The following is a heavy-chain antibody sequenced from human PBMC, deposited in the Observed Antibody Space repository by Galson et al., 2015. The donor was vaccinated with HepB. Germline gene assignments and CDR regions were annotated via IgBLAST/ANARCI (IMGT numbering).Heavy chain of an antibody. CDR2: IIPIFGTA. CDR3: ARERTYYDFWSGYSSYYYYYMDV. J-gene: IGHJ6*03. D-gene: IGHD3-3*01. V-gene: IGHV1-69*13. Sequence: SVKVSCKASGGTFSSYAISWVRQAPGQGLEWMGGIIPIFGTANYAQKFQGRVTITADESASTAYMELSSLRSEDTAVYYCARERTYYDFWSGYSSYYYYYMDVWGKGTTVTVSS. CDR1: GGTFSSYA.